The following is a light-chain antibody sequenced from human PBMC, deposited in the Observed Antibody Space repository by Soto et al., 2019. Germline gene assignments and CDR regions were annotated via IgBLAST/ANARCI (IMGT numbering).Light chain of an antibody. V-gene: IGLV2-8*01. Sequence: QSVLTQPPSASGSPGQSVTISCTGTSSDVGSFNSVSWYQQHPGKAPKLMISEVSKRPSGVPDRFSGSKSGNTASLTISGLQAEDEADYYCSSYTSSNTPVVFGGGTQLTVL. CDR3: SSYTSSNTPVV. CDR2: EVS. J-gene: IGLJ2*01. CDR1: SSDVGSFNS.